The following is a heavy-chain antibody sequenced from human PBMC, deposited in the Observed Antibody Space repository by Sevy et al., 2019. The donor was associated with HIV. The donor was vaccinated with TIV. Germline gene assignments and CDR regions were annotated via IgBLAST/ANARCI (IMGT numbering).Heavy chain of an antibody. CDR3: ARSPLWFGELLAGVDY. V-gene: IGHV1-18*01. Sequence: ASVKVSCKASGYTFTSYGISWVRQAPGQELAGMGWISAYNGNTNYAQKLQGRVTMTTDTSTGTAYMELRSLRSDDTAVDYCARSPLWFGELLAGVDYWGQGTLVTVSS. D-gene: IGHD3-10*01. CDR2: ISAYNGNT. CDR1: GYTFTSYG. J-gene: IGHJ4*02.